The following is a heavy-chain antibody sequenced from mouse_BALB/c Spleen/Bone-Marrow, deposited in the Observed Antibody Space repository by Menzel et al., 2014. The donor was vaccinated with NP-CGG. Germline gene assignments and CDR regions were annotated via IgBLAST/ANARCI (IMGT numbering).Heavy chain of an antibody. D-gene: IGHD1-1*01. CDR1: GFTFTDYY. J-gene: IGHJ2*01. V-gene: IGHV7-3*02. CDR3: ARDMGGLLFDS. Sequence: EVQVVESGGGLVQPGGSLRLSCATSGFTFTDYYMNWVRQPPGKAFEWLAFIRNKAYGYTTEYSASVKGRFTISRDNSQNILYPQMNTLRAEDSATYYCARDMGGLLFDSWGQGTTLSVSS. CDR2: IRNKAYGYTT.